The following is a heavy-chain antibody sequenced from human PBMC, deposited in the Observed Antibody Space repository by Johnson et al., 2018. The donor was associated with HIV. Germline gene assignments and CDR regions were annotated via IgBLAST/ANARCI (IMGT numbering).Heavy chain of an antibody. CDR3: ARLGVGATWHAFDI. V-gene: IGHV3-30*04. D-gene: IGHD1-26*01. CDR1: RFTFSSYA. CDR2: ISYDGSNK. J-gene: IGHJ3*02. Sequence: QMQLVESGGGVVQPGRSLRLSCAASRFTFSSYAMHWVRQAPGKGLEWVAVISYDGSNKYYADSVKGRFTISRDNSKNTLYLQMNSLRAEDTAVYYCARLGVGATWHAFDIWGQGTMVTVSS.